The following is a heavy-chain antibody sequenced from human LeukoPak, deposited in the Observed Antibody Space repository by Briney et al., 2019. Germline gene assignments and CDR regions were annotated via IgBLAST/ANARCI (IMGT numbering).Heavy chain of an antibody. D-gene: IGHD4-17*01. V-gene: IGHV3-23*01. J-gene: IGHJ4*02. CDR1: GFTFSIYA. CDR3: AKDPSGDYNPAFSDY. CDR2: ISGSGGST. Sequence: GGSLRLSCAASGFTFSIYAMSWVRRAPGKGLEWVSAISGSGGSTYYADSVKGRFTISRDNSKNTLYLQMNSLRAEDTAVYYCAKDPSGDYNPAFSDYWGQGTLVTVSS.